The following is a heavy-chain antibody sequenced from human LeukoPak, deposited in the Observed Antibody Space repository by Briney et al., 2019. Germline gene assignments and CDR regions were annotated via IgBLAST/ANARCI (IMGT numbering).Heavy chain of an antibody. CDR2: IYWDDDK. D-gene: IGHD4-17*01. J-gene: IGHJ3*02. CDR3: AHTSGDEDAFDI. CDR1: GFSLRSSGVG. V-gene: IGHV2-5*02. Sequence: SGPTLVKPAQTLTLTCTYSGFSLRSSGVGVGWIRQPPGKALEWLSLIYWDDDKRYSPSLKSRLTIAKDTSKNQVVLTVTNMDPVDTATYYCAHTSGDEDAFDIWGQGTMVTVSS.